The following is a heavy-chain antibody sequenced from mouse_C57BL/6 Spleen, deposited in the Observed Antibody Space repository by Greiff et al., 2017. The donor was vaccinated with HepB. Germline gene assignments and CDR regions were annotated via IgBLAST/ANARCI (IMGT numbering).Heavy chain of an antibody. CDR1: GYTFTSYW. J-gene: IGHJ3*01. V-gene: IGHV1-69*01. Sequence: QVQLQQPGAELVMPGASVKLSCKASGYTFTSYWMHWVKQRPGQGLEWIGEIDPSDSYTNYNQKLKGKSTLTVDKSSSTAYMQISSLTSEDSAVYYCARSFYYDYGGVFAYWGQGTLVTVSA. CDR3: ARSFYYDYGGVFAY. CDR2: IDPSDSYT. D-gene: IGHD2-4*01.